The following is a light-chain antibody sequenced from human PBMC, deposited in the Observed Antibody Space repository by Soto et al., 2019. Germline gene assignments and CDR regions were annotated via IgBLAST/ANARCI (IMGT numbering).Light chain of an antibody. CDR2: AAS. CDR3: QQYYSSPIT. Sequence: IKMTQSPSSLSASTGDRVTITCRASQGISTFLNWYRQKPGKAPKLLIYAASTLQRGVPSRFSGSGSGTDFTLTISCLQSEDFATYSRQQYYSSPITFGLGTKVDIK. V-gene: IGKV1-8*01. J-gene: IGKJ3*01. CDR1: QGISTF.